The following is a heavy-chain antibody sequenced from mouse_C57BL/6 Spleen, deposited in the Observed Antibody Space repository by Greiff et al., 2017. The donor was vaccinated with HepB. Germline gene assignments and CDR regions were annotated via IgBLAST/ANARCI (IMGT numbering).Heavy chain of an antibody. CDR1: GYTFTSYW. CDR3: ARRGTGYFDY. V-gene: IGHV1-69*01. CDR2: IDPSDSYT. D-gene: IGHD3-3*01. J-gene: IGHJ2*01. Sequence: QVQLQQPGAELVMPGASVKLSCKASGYTFTSYWVHWVKQRPGQGLEWIGEIDPSDSYTNYNQKFKGKSTLTVDKSSSTAYMQLSSLTSEDSAVYYCARRGTGYFDYWGQGTTLTVSS.